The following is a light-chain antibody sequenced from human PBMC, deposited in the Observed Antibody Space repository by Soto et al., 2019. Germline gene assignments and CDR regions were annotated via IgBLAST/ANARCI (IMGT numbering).Light chain of an antibody. V-gene: IGLV2-14*01. J-gene: IGLJ2*01. CDR2: EVN. Sequence: QSVLTQPASVSGSPGQSITISCTGTSNDVGGYNYVSWYQQHPGKAPRVIIFEVNNRPSGLSNRFSGSKSGNTASLTISGLQAEDEADYYCCSFTGSSTVIFGGGTKVTVL. CDR1: SNDVGGYNY. CDR3: CSFTGSSTVI.